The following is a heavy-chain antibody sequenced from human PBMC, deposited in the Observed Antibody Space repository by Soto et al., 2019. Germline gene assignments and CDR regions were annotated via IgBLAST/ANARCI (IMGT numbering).Heavy chain of an antibody. CDR3: ARGPGGGTTYYND. J-gene: IGHJ4*02. V-gene: IGHV1-46*01. D-gene: IGHD1-7*01. CDR2: INPSGGST. CDR1: GCTFTSYY. Sequence: ASVKVSFKASGCTFTSYYMHWVRQAPGQGLEWMGIINPSGGSTSYAQKFQGRVTMTRDTSTSTVYMELSSLRSEDTAVYYCARGPGGGTTYYNDWGQGTLVTVSS.